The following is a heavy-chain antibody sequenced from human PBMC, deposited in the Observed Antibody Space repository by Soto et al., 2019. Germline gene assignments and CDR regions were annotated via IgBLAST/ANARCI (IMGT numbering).Heavy chain of an antibody. CDR2: INSDGSSI. J-gene: IGHJ4*02. V-gene: IGHV3-74*01. Sequence: WGPLRLSCAASGFELSNTWIQWANQVPGKGLVWGSRINSDGSSITYADSVKGRFTISRDNAKNTLYLQMSSLRVEDTAVYYYAKDWYYTIDYWGQGT. CDR1: GFELSNTW. D-gene: IGHD3-3*01. CDR3: AKDWYYTIDY.